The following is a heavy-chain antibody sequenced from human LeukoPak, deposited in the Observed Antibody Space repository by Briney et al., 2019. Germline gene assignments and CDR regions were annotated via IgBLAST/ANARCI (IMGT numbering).Heavy chain of an antibody. V-gene: IGHV3-30*04. CDR1: GFTFSSYA. CDR2: ISYDGSNK. Sequence: PGGSLRLSCAASGFTFSSYAMHWVRQAPGKGLEWVAVISYDGSNKYYADSVKGRFTISRDNSKNTLYLQMNSLRAEDTAVYYCAKDGSAGYCSSTSCQPHYYYYGMDVWGKGTTVTVSS. D-gene: IGHD2-2*01. J-gene: IGHJ6*04. CDR3: AKDGSAGYCSSTSCQPHYYYYGMDV.